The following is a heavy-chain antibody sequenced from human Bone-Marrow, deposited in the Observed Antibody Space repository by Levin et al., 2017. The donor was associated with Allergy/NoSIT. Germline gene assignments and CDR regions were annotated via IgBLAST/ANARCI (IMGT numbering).Heavy chain of an antibody. V-gene: IGHV3-11*05. Sequence: KAGGSLRLSCAASGFVFSDYYMTWIRQVPGKRLEWVAYISGGNDYTKYTDSVKGRFIISRDNAKNSLFLQMNSLRAGDTAVYFCAKARATVTRGSDALDIWGQGTMVSVSS. CDR2: ISGGNDYT. CDR3: AKARATVTRGSDALDI. CDR1: GFVFSDYY. D-gene: IGHD4-17*01. J-gene: IGHJ3*02.